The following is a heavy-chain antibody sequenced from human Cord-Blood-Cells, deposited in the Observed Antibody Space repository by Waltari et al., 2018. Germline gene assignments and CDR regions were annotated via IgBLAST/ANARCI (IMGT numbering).Heavy chain of an antibody. D-gene: IGHD4-4*01. CDR1: GGSFSGYY. J-gene: IGHJ4*02. CDR3: ARGQTVTTVHQFDY. V-gene: IGHV4-34*01. Sequence: QVQLQQWGAGLLKPSETLSLTCAVYGGSFSGYYWSWIRQPPGEGLEWIGEINHSGSPNYNPSLKSRGTISVDTSKNQFSLKLSSVTAADTAVYYCARGQTVTTVHQFDYWGQGTLVTVSS. CDR2: INHSGSP.